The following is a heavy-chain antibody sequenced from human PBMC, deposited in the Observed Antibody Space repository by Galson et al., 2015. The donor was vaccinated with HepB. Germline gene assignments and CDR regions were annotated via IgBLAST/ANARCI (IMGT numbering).Heavy chain of an antibody. CDR1: GGSISSGGYY. CDR3: ARVGGYCSGGSCYPHYYGMDV. D-gene: IGHD2-15*01. CDR2: IYYSGST. J-gene: IGHJ6*02. V-gene: IGHV4-31*03. Sequence: TLSLTCTVSGGSISSGGYYWSWIRQHPGKGLEWIGYIYYSGSTYYNPSLKSRVTISVDTSKNQFSLKLSSVTAADTAVYYCARVGGYCSGGSCYPHYYGMDVWGQGTTVTVSS.